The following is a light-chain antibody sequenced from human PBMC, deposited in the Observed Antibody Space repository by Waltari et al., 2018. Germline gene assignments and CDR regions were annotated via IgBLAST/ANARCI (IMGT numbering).Light chain of an antibody. CDR3: QQRSSWPS. CDR2: DAS. CDR1: QSISSY. Sequence: EIVLTLSPVTLSLSPGERATLSCRASQSISSYLAWYQLKRGQAPRLLISDASLRATGVPPRFSGSGSETDFTLTISNVEPEDVAVYYCQQRSSWPSFGGGTSLEIK. V-gene: IGKV3-11*01. J-gene: IGKJ4*01.